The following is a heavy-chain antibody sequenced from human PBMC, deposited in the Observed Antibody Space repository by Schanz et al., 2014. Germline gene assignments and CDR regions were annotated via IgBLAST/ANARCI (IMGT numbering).Heavy chain of an antibody. CDR1: GFTFITYT. V-gene: IGHV3-21*02. CDR2: ISGRSSHI. J-gene: IGHJ4*02. D-gene: IGHD5-12*01. CDR3: ASPSGYSDYGTYFDF. Sequence: EVLLVESGGGLVKPGGSLRLSCEASGFTFITYTMNWVRQAPGKGLEWVSSISGRSSHIYYADSVKGRFSISRGNAKNSLYLQLNSLRAEDTAVYYCASPSGYSDYGTYFDFSGQGTLVTVSS.